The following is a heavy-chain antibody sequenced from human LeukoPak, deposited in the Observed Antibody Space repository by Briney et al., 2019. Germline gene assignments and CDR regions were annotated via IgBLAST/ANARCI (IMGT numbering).Heavy chain of an antibody. V-gene: IGHV3-23*01. CDR3: PKRPLVRAPLVFDY. J-gene: IGHJ4*02. CDR2: ISGSGGST. Sequence: PGGSLRLSCTPSGFTFSSYAMSWVRQAPVKGLEWVSAISGSGGSTYYADSVTGPFTISGDNSKNTLYLQMNSLSAEDTAVYYCPKRPLVRAPLVFDYWGQGTLVTVSS. D-gene: IGHD2-2*01. CDR1: GFTFSSYA.